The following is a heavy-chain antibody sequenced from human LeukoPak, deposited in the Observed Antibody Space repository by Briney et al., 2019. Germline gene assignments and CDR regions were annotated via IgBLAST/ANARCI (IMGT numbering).Heavy chain of an antibody. Sequence: PGGSLRLSCAASGFTFSSYSMNWVRQAPGKGLEWVSYISSSSSTIYYADSVKGRFTISRDNAKNSLYLQMNSLRAEDTAVYYCARIPTEDYYYGMDVWGQGTTVTVSS. D-gene: IGHD4-17*01. CDR1: GFTFSSYS. CDR3: ARIPTEDYYYGMDV. J-gene: IGHJ6*02. CDR2: ISSSSSTI. V-gene: IGHV3-48*01.